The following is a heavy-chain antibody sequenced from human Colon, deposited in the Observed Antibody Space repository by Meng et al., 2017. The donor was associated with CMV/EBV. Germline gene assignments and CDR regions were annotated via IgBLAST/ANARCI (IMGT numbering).Heavy chain of an antibody. Sequence: QVQLVESGGGVVQPGRSLRLSCAASGFTFSSFALHWVRQAPGKGLEWVAVISSDGSTEYYADSVKGRFTISRDNSKNTLYLQVNSLRTEDTSVYYCVRSYNSAWHNFDFWGQGTLVTVSS. J-gene: IGHJ4*02. CDR2: ISSDGSTE. CDR3: VRSYNSAWHNFDF. CDR1: GFTFSSFA. D-gene: IGHD2/OR15-2a*01. V-gene: IGHV3-30*04.